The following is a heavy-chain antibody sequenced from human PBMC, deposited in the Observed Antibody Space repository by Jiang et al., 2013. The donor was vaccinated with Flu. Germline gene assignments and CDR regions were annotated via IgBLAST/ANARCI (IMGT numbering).Heavy chain of an antibody. D-gene: IGHD6-13*01. CDR3: ARVAAARRGYNWFDP. Sequence: LLKPSETLSLTCAVYGGSFSGYYWSWIRQPPGKGLEWIGEINHSGSTNYNPSLKSRVTISVDTSKNQFSLKLSSVTAADTAVYYCARVAAARRGYNWFDPWGQGTLVTVSS. CDR2: INHSGST. J-gene: IGHJ5*02. CDR1: GGSFSGYY. V-gene: IGHV4-34*01.